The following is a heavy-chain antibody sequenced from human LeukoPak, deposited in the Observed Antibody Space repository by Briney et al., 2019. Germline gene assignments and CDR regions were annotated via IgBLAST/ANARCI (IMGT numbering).Heavy chain of an antibody. CDR1: SCTFSSFA. J-gene: IGHJ1*01. CDR3: ADQDYGDYMDYFHH. Sequence: GGSLRLFCGAASCTFSSFAMGWFRHTPGKGLEWVSAISGSGDSTYYADFVKGRFTISRDTSKNTLYLQMTSLRAEDTAVYYCADQDYGDYMDYFHHWGQGTLVTVSS. CDR2: ISGSGDST. V-gene: IGHV3-23*01. D-gene: IGHD4-17*01.